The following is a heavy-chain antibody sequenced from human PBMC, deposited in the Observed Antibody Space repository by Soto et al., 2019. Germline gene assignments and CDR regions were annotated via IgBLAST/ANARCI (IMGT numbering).Heavy chain of an antibody. V-gene: IGHV3-9*01. CDR1: GFTFGDYA. CDR2: ISWNSGSI. J-gene: IGHJ3*02. Sequence: EVQLVESGGGLVQPGRSLRLSCAASGFTFGDYAMHWVRQAPGKGLEWVSGISWNSGSIGYADSVKGRFTISRDNAKNSLYLQMNSLRAEDTALYYCAKTRAVAGTGAFDIWGQGTMVTVSS. D-gene: IGHD6-19*01. CDR3: AKTRAVAGTGAFDI.